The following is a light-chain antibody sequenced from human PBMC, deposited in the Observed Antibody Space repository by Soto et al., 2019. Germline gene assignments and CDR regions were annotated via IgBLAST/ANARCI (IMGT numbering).Light chain of an antibody. CDR3: HHYGSSPNT. Sequence: EIVLTQSPGTLSLSPGERATLSCRASQSVSSAYLAWYQQKAGQAHRLXISDAYSRAYGVPDRFSGSGSGTDFTLTIRRLEPEDFAVYYCHHYGSSPNTFGQGTRLEIK. V-gene: IGKV3-20*01. J-gene: IGKJ5*01. CDR2: DAY. CDR1: QSVSSAY.